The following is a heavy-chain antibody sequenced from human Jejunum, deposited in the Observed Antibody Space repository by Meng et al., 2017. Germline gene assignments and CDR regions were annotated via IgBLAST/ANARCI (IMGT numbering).Heavy chain of an antibody. Sequence: SETLSLTCTVSGGSIAGSSYYLGWIRQPPGKGLEWIGSVSYGGSAYYNPSLRGRVTMSLDMSENHFSLKVNSVTAADTAVYYCGRDVAVAEDTSYSYYYGMDVWGQGTTVTVSS. CDR3: GRDVAVAEDTSYSYYYGMDV. J-gene: IGHJ6*01. CDR2: VSYGGSA. V-gene: IGHV4-39*02. D-gene: IGHD1-14*01. CDR1: GGSIAGSSYY.